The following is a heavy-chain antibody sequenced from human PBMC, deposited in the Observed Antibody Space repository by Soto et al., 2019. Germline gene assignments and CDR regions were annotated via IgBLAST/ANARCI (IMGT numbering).Heavy chain of an antibody. J-gene: IGHJ3*02. V-gene: IGHV4-4*07. CDR2: IYTSGST. D-gene: IGHD3-22*01. CDR3: ARDISYDSSGDDAFDI. Sequence: SETLSLTCTVSGGSISSYYWRWIRQPAGKGLEWIGRIYTSGSTNYNPSLKSRVTMSVDTSKNQFSLKLSSVTAADTAVYYCARDISYDSSGDDAFDIWGQGTMVT. CDR1: GGSISSYY.